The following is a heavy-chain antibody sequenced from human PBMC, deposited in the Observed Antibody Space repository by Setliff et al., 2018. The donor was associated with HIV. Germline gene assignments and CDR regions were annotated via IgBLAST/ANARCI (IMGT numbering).Heavy chain of an antibody. J-gene: IGHJ4*02. CDR2: INAGNGNT. V-gene: IGHV1-3*01. Sequence: GASVKVSCKASGYTFTSYAMHWVRQAPGQRLEWMGWINAGNGNTKYSQKLQGRVTITRDISASTAYMELSSLRSEDTAVYYCARSGLVYDDVLTGPPTDYWGQGTLVTVSS. CDR3: ARSGLVYDDVLTGPPTDY. D-gene: IGHD3-9*01. CDR1: GYTFTSYA.